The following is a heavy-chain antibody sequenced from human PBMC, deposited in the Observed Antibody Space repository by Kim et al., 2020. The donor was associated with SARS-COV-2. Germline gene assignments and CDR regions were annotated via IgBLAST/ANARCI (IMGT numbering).Heavy chain of an antibody. D-gene: IGHD5-18*01. Sequence: ASVKVSCKVSGYTLTELSMHWVRQAPGKGLEWMGGFDPEDGETIYAQKFQGRVTMTEDTSTDTAYMELSSLRSEDTAVYYCATEGMDTAMDGFGKWFDPWGQGTLVTVSS. V-gene: IGHV1-24*01. J-gene: IGHJ5*02. CDR1: GYTLTELS. CDR2: FDPEDGET. CDR3: ATEGMDTAMDGFGKWFDP.